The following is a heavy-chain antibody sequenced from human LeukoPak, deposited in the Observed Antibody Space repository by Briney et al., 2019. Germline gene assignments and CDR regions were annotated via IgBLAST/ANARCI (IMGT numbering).Heavy chain of an antibody. CDR1: GFTFDDYA. Sequence: PGGSLRLSCAASGFTFDDYAMHWVRQAPGKGLEWVSGISWNSGSIGYADSVKGRFTISRDNAKTSLYLQVNSLRAEDTAVYYCARDLSGVTGYTYGRGIDYWGQGTLVTVSS. CDR3: ARDLSGVTGYTYGRGIDY. J-gene: IGHJ4*02. D-gene: IGHD5-18*01. CDR2: ISWNSGSI. V-gene: IGHV3-9*01.